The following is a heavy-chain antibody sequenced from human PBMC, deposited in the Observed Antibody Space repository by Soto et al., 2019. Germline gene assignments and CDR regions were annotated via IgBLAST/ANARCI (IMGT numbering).Heavy chain of an antibody. CDR3: SKGSPQSSFCDY. Sequence: GGSLRLCCAASGFTFSSYPMRLARQAPGKGLEWVSTISSSGGSTYYPDSVRGRFTISRDNSKNTLYLQMNSLRAEDTAVYYCSKGSPQSSFCDYSGQGSPVTVSA. D-gene: IGHD6-6*01. J-gene: IGHJ4*02. CDR1: GFTFSSYP. CDR2: ISSSGGST. V-gene: IGHV3-23*01.